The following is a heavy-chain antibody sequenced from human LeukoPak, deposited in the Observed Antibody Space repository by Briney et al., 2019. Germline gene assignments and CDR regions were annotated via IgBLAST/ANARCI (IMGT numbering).Heavy chain of an antibody. J-gene: IGHJ4*02. CDR3: ASRGNYYRHYFDY. D-gene: IGHD3-10*01. Sequence: ASVKVSCKASGYTFTSYGISWVRQAPGQGLEWMGWISAYNGNTNYAQKLQGRVTMTRDMSTSTVYMELSSLRSEDTAVYYCASRGNYYRHYFDYWGQGTLVTVSS. CDR2: ISAYNGNT. CDR1: GYTFTSYG. V-gene: IGHV1-18*01.